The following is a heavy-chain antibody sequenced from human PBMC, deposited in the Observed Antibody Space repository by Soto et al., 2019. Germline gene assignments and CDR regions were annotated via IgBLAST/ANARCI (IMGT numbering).Heavy chain of an antibody. D-gene: IGHD5-12*01. CDR3: VKSRGGNNFDFFD. CDR2: VRGNGDPP. J-gene: IGHJ4*02. CDR1: GFTFSSYA. Sequence: GGSLRLSCVGSGFTFSSYAMTWVRQAPGQWLEYVSGVRGNGDPPFYADSVKGRFTISRDNSKNTLYLQMSGLSADDTAVYYCVKSRGGNNFDFFDWGQGXLVTVYS. V-gene: IGHV3-64D*06.